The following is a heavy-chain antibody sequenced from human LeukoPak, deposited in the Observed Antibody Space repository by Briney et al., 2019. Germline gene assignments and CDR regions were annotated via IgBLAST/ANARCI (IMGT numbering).Heavy chain of an antibody. J-gene: IGHJ4*02. V-gene: IGHV3-15*01. CDR2: IKSKNDSGTT. CDR3: TTGGDSYPY. Sequence: GGSLRLSCAASGFTFTNAWMSWVRQAPGKGLEWVGRIKSKNDSGTTDYAAPVKGRFTISRDDSKNTLYLQMNSLKTEDTAVYFCTTGGDSYPYWGQGTLVTVSS. D-gene: IGHD5-18*01. CDR1: GFTFTNAW.